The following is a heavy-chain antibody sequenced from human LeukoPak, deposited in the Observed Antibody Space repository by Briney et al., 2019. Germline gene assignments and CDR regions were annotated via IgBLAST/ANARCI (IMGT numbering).Heavy chain of an antibody. CDR1: GFTFSSYS. CDR2: ISSSSSYI. CDR3: ARDISSDSSSPWGY. Sequence: GGSLRLSCAASGFTFSSYSMNWVRQAPGKGLEWVSSISSSSSYIYYADSVKGRFTISRDNAKNSLYLQMNSLRAEDTAVYYCARDISSDSSSPWGYWGQGTLVTVSS. V-gene: IGHV3-21*01. J-gene: IGHJ4*02. D-gene: IGHD6-13*01.